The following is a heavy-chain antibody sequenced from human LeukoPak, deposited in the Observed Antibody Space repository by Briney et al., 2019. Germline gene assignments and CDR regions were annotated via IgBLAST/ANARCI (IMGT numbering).Heavy chain of an antibody. CDR2: IYHSGST. D-gene: IGHD6-13*01. V-gene: IGHV4-30-2*01. CDR1: GGSISSGGYS. CDR3: ARALGYSSSWYLDY. J-gene: IGHJ4*02. Sequence: SETLSLTCAVSGGSISSGGYSWSWIRQPPGEGLEWIGYIYHSGSTYYNPSLKSRVTISVDRSKNQFSLKLSSVTAADTAVYYCARALGYSSSWYLDYWGQGTLVTVSS.